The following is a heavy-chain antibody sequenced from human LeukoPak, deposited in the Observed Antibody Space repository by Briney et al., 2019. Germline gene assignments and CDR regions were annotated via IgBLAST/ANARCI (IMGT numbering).Heavy chain of an antibody. V-gene: IGHV3-9*01. J-gene: IGHJ4*02. CDR1: GFTFDDYA. CDR3: AKDGVYCSGGSCYSYYFDY. Sequence: GGSLRLSCAASGFTFDDYAMHWVRQAPGRGLEWVSGISWNSGSIGYADSVKGRFTISRDNAKNSLYLQMNSLRAEDTALYYSAKDGVYCSGGSCYSYYFDYWGQGTLVTVSS. CDR2: ISWNSGSI. D-gene: IGHD2-15*01.